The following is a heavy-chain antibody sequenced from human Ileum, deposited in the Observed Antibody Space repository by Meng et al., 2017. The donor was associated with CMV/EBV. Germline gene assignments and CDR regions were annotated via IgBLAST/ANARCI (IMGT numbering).Heavy chain of an antibody. V-gene: IGHV3-66*02. D-gene: IGHD2-15*01. CDR2: NYSDGTT. J-gene: IGHJ4*02. Sequence: CAASGFTVSANYMNWVRQSPGRGLEWVSINYSDGTTYYADSVKGRFTISRDNSDNTLYLQMNSLRAEDTAVYYCARGRRGSFYSALDYWGQGTLVTVSS. CDR3: ARGRRGSFYSALDY. CDR1: GFTVSANY.